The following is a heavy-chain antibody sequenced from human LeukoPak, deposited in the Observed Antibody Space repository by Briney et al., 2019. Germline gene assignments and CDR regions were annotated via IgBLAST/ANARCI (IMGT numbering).Heavy chain of an antibody. CDR3: ARGLVVTAILGYYGMDA. V-gene: IGHV1-2*02. Sequence: ASVKVSCKASGYTFTGYYMHWVRQAPGQGLEWMGWINPNSGGTNYAQKFQGRVTMTRDTSISTAYMELSRLRSDDTAVYYCARGLVVTAILGYYGMDAWGQGTTVTVSS. D-gene: IGHD2-21*02. CDR1: GYTFTGYY. J-gene: IGHJ6*02. CDR2: INPNSGGT.